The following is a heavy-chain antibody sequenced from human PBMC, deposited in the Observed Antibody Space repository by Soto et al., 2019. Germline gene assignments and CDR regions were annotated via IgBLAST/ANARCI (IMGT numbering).Heavy chain of an antibody. CDR1: GGSISSYY. CDR2: IYYSGST. Sequence: QVQLQESGPGLVKPSETLSLTCTVSGGSISSYYWSWIRQPPGKGLEWIGYIYYSGSTNYNPSLKSRVTIXXDXSXXQFSLKLSSVTAADTAVYYCARVPEYSSGRAHFDYWGQGTLVTVSS. CDR3: ARVPEYSSGRAHFDY. J-gene: IGHJ4*02. D-gene: IGHD6-19*01. V-gene: IGHV4-59*01.